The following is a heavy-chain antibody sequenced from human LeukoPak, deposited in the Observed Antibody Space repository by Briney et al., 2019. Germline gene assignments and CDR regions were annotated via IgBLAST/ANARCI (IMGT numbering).Heavy chain of an antibody. CDR3: ARFGVLAAIGLDY. V-gene: IGHV3-30*03. D-gene: IGHD2-2*01. Sequence: GGSLRLSCAASGFTFSSYGMHWVRQAPGKGLEWVAVISYDGSNKYYADSVKGRFTISRDNSKNTLYLQMISLRAEDTAVYYCARFGVLAAIGLDYWGQGTLVTVSS. CDR1: GFTFSSYG. J-gene: IGHJ4*02. CDR2: ISYDGSNK.